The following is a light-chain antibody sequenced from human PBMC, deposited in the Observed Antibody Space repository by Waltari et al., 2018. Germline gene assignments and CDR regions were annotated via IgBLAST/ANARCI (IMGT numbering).Light chain of an antibody. J-gene: IGKJ5*01. CDR2: DAS. V-gene: IGKV3-11*01. Sequence: EIVLTQSPATLSLSPGERATLSCRASPSVSSYLAWYQQKPGQAPRLLISDASNRATGIPARFSGSGSGTDFTLTISSLEPEDFAVYYCQQRSNWPPLITFGQGTRLEIK. CDR1: PSVSSY. CDR3: QQRSNWPPLIT.